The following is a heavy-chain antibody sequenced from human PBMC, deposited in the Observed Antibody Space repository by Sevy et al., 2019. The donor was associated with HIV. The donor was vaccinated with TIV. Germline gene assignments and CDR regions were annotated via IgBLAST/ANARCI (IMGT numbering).Heavy chain of an antibody. CDR1: GGSISSSSYY. CDR2: IYYSGST. V-gene: IGHV4-39*01. Sequence: SETLSLTCTVSGGSISSSSYYWGWIRQPPGKGLEWIGSIYYSGSTYYNPSLKSRDTISVDTSKNQFSLKLSSVTAADTAVYYCAKTTSNYDFWSGYPHYYYGMDVWGQGTTVTVSS. J-gene: IGHJ6*02. CDR3: AKTTSNYDFWSGYPHYYYGMDV. D-gene: IGHD3-3*01.